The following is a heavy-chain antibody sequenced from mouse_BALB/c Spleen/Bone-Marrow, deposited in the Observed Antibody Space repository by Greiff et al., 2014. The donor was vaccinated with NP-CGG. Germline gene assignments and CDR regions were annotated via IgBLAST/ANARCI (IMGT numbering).Heavy chain of an antibody. J-gene: IGHJ3*01. D-gene: IGHD2-3*01. V-gene: IGHV1S29*02. CDR2: IYPYNGGT. Sequence: VQLQQSGPELVKPGASVKISCKASGYTFTDYNMHWVKQSHGKSLEWIGYIYPYNGGTVYKQKFKSKATLTVDNSSSTANMELRSLTSEDSAVYYCARGAAYGYYLGLAYWGQGTLVTDSA. CDR3: ARGAAYGYYLGLAY. CDR1: GYTFTDYN.